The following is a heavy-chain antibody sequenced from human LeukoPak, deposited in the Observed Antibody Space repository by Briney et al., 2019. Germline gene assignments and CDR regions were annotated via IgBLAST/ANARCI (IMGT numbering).Heavy chain of an antibody. CDR1: GFTFSSYE. J-gene: IGHJ3*02. D-gene: IGHD3-10*01. CDR3: VREGTYYHGGSTYEDAFDI. CDR2: ITSSDSKT. Sequence: PGGSLRLSCAASGFTFSSYEMNWVRQAPGKGLEWVSHITSSDSKTYYADSVKGRFTISRDNAKNSLYLQMNSLSAEDTAVYYCVREGTYYHGGSTYEDAFDIWGLGTMVTVSS. V-gene: IGHV3-48*03.